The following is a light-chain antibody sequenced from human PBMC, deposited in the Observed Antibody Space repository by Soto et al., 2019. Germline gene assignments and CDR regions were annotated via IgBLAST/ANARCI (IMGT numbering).Light chain of an antibody. Sequence: QSALTQPASVSGSPGQSITISCTGTSSDVGGYNYVSWYQQHPGKAPKLMIYDVSNWPSGVSNRFSGSKSGNTASLTISGLQAEDEADYYCSSYTSSSGYVFGTGTKLTVL. J-gene: IGLJ1*01. CDR2: DVS. V-gene: IGLV2-14*01. CDR1: SSDVGGYNY. CDR3: SSYTSSSGYV.